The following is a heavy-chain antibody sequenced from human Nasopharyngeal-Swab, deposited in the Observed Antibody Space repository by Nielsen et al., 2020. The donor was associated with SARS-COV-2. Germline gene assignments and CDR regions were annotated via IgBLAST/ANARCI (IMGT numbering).Heavy chain of an antibody. J-gene: IGHJ6*03. Sequence: GESLKTSCAASGFTFSSHGMHWVRQAPGKGLEWVAVISYDGSNKYYADSVKGRFTISRDNSKNTLYLQMNSLRAEDTAVYYCARGGYSYGLYYYYYYMDVWGKGTTVTVSS. V-gene: IGHV3-30*03. D-gene: IGHD5-18*01. CDR1: GFTFSSHG. CDR2: ISYDGSNK. CDR3: ARGGYSYGLYYYYYYMDV.